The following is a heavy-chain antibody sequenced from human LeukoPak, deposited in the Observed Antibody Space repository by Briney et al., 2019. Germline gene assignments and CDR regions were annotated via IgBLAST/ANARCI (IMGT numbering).Heavy chain of an antibody. CDR1: GFTFSTYA. D-gene: IGHD2-15*01. Sequence: GGSLRLSCAASGFTFSTYAMSWVRQAPGKGLEWVSTISSGGGFTYYSDSVKGRFTISRDSPKNTLCLQMNSLRAEDTAVYYCAKDPGHCSGGSCYSILDYWGQGTLVTVSS. CDR2: ISSGGGFT. J-gene: IGHJ4*02. V-gene: IGHV3-23*01. CDR3: AKDPGHCSGGSCYSILDY.